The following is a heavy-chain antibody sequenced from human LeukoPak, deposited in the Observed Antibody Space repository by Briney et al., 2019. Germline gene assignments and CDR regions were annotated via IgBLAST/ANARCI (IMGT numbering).Heavy chain of an antibody. V-gene: IGHV3-48*02. D-gene: IGHD3-3*01. CDR1: GFTFSSYS. Sequence: PGGSLRLSCAASGFTFSSYSMNWVRQAPGKGLEWVSYISGSSSTIYYADSVKGRFTISRDNAKNSLYLQMNSLRDEDTAVYYCARDQGGLYDFWSGYEDNYFDYWGQGTLVTVSS. CDR3: ARDQGGLYDFWSGYEDNYFDY. CDR2: ISGSSSTI. J-gene: IGHJ4*02.